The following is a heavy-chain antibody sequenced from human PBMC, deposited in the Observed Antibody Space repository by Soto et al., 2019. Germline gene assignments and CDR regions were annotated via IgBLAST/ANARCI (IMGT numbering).Heavy chain of an antibody. CDR2: IYYSGST. D-gene: IGHD2-15*01. Sequence: SETLCLTCTVSGGSISSSSYYWGWIRQPPGKGLEWIGSIYYSGSTYYNPSLKSRVTISVDTSKNQFSLKLSSVTAADTAVYYCARQLRLPYYFDYWGQGTLVTVSS. CDR3: ARQLRLPYYFDY. J-gene: IGHJ4*02. CDR1: GGSISSSSYY. V-gene: IGHV4-39*01.